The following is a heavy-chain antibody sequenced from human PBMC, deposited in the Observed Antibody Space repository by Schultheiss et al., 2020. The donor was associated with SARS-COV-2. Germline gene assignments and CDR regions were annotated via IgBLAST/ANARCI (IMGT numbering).Heavy chain of an antibody. V-gene: IGHV3-23*01. CDR1: GFIFSDYA. Sequence: GGSLRLSCAASGFIFSDYAMNWVRQAPGKGLEWVSHIGGGEGRAYYADSVKGRFTISRDISKNTLYLQMDSLRPEDTAVYYCAKDKIATSGTSETDSWGQGTLVTVSS. J-gene: IGHJ4*02. CDR3: AKDKIATSGTSETDS. CDR2: IGGGEGRA. D-gene: IGHD6-13*01.